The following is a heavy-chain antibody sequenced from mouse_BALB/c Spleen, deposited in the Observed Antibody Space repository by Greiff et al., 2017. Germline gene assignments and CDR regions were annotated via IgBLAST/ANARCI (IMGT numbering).Heavy chain of an antibody. CDR2: INPSNGGT. CDR1: GYTFTSYY. J-gene: IGHJ2*01. V-gene: IGHV1S81*02. Sequence: QVQLKQSGAELVQPGASVKLSCKASGYTFTSYYMYWVKQSPGQGLEWIGEINPSNGGTNFNEKFKSKATLTVDKSSSTAYMQLSSLTSEDSAVYYCTRKDYYGSSHFDYWGQGTTLTVSS. D-gene: IGHD1-1*01. CDR3: TRKDYYGSSHFDY.